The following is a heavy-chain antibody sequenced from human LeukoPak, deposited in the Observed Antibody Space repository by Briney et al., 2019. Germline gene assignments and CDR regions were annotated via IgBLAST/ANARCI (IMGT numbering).Heavy chain of an antibody. Sequence: SETLSLTCAVSGYSISSGYYWGWIRQPPGKRLEWIGSIYHSGSTYYDPSLNSRLTTSVDTSNNQFSLKLSSVTAADTAVYYCASPIHYDFWSGNGWFDPWGQGTLVTVSS. V-gene: IGHV4-38-2*01. CDR3: ASPIHYDFWSGNGWFDP. J-gene: IGHJ5*02. D-gene: IGHD3-3*01. CDR2: IYHSGST. CDR1: GYSISSGYY.